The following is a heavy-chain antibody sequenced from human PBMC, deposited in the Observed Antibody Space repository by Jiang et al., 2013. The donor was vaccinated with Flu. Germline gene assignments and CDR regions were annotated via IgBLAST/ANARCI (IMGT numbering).Heavy chain of an antibody. CDR1: GVFIGTYY. CDR3: ARSASGYDSGDI. Sequence: GPGLVKPSETLSLTCTVSGVFIGTYYWSWVRQPPGKGLEWVGSVFNTGTTNYNPSLKSRVSVSIDTSKNQFSLKLSSVTAADTAVYYCARSASGYDSGDIWGQGTLVTVSS. CDR2: VFNTGTT. V-gene: IGHV4-59*12. J-gene: IGHJ4*02. D-gene: IGHD5-12*01.